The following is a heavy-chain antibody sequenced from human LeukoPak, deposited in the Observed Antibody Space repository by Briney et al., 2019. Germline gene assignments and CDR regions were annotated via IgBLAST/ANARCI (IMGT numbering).Heavy chain of an antibody. D-gene: IGHD2-15*01. CDR3: ARSPFYCSGGSCRFDY. Sequence: GGSLRLSCAASGFTFSNYWMNWVRQAPGKGLEWVATIKQDGSEKYYVDSVKGRFTISRDNAKNSLYLQMNSLRAEDTAVYYCARSPFYCSGGSCRFDYWGQETLVTVSS. CDR1: GFTFSNYW. V-gene: IGHV3-7*01. J-gene: IGHJ4*02. CDR2: IKQDGSEK.